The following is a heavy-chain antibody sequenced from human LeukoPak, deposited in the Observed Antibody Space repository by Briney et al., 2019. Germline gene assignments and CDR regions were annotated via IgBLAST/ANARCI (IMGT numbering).Heavy chain of an antibody. CDR3: ARGAGPFHGSGSYQNNWFDP. Sequence: ASVKVSCKASGDTFTGFYMHWVRQAPGQGLEWMGWINPNSGGTNYAQKFQGRVTMTRDTSISTAYMELSRLRSDDTAVYYCARGAGPFHGSGSYQNNWFDPWGQGTLVTVSS. CDR2: INPNSGGT. D-gene: IGHD3-10*01. CDR1: GDTFTGFY. V-gene: IGHV1-2*02. J-gene: IGHJ5*02.